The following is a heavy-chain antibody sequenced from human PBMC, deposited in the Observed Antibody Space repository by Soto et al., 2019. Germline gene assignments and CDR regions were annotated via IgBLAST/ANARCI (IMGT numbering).Heavy chain of an antibody. CDR3: ADRGVISFDY. J-gene: IGHJ4*02. D-gene: IGHD2-21*01. CDR2: MYSGGTT. V-gene: IGHV3-66*01. Sequence: EVQLVESGGGLVQPGGSLRLSCVASGLTVSTKYMSWVRQAPGKGLEWVSLMYSGGTTSYADSVKGRFTISRDNSKNTLDLQMNSLRAEDTAVYYCADRGVISFDYWGQGTLVTVSS. CDR1: GLTVSTKY.